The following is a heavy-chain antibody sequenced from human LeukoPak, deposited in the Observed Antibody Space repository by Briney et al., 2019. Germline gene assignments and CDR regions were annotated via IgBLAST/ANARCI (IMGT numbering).Heavy chain of an antibody. CDR1: GGSISSSSYY. D-gene: IGHD2-2*01. CDR2: IYYSGST. Sequence: SETLSLTCTVSGGSISSSSYYWGWIRQPPGQGLEWIVGIYYSGSTYYNPSLKSRVTISVDTSKNQFSLKLSSVTAADTAVYYWARGSLIIVVVPAAMGYWGQGTLVTVSS. V-gene: IGHV4-39*07. J-gene: IGHJ4*02. CDR3: ARGSLIIVVVPAAMGY.